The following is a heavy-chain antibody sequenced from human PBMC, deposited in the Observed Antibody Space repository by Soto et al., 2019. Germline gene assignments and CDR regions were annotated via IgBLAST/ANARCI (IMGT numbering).Heavy chain of an antibody. J-gene: IGHJ4*02. CDR2: ISYDGSNK. V-gene: IGHV3-30-3*01. Sequence: PGGSLRLSCAASGFTFSSYAMHWVRQAPGKGLEWVAVISYDGSNKYYADSVKGRFTISRDNSKNTLYLQMNSLRAEDTAVYYCARDPRPHITMIVEADPYFDYWGQGTLVTVSS. CDR1: GFTFSSYA. D-gene: IGHD3-22*01. CDR3: ARDPRPHITMIVEADPYFDY.